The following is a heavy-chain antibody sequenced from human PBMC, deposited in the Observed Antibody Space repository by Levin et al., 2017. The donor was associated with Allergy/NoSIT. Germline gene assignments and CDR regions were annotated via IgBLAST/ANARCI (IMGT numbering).Heavy chain of an antibody. CDR2: IYASGSS. J-gene: IGHJ6*02. Sequence: PGGSLRLSCTVSGGSIRNHYWSWIRQPAGKALEWIGRIYASGSSNYNPSLKSRVTMSIDTSKNQFSLKLNSVTAADTAMYYCARLITSSSHYFGVDVWGQGTTVTVSS. CDR1: GGSIRNHY. D-gene: IGHD6-13*01. V-gene: IGHV4-4*07. CDR3: ARLITSSSHYFGVDV.